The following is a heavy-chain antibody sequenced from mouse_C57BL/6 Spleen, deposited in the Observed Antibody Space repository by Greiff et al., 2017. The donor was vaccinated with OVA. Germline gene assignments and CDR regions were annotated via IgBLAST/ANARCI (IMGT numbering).Heavy chain of an antibody. CDR1: GYTFTGYW. CDR2: MLPGSGST. V-gene: IGHV1-9*01. CDR3: ARKEGYYYGSSYGAMDY. Sequence: QVQLQQSGAELMKPGASVKLSCKATGYTFTGYWIEWVKQRPGHGLEWIGEMLPGSGSTNYNEKFKGKATFTADTSSNTAYMQLSSLTTEDSAIYYCARKEGYYYGSSYGAMDYWGQGTSVTVSS. J-gene: IGHJ4*01. D-gene: IGHD1-1*01.